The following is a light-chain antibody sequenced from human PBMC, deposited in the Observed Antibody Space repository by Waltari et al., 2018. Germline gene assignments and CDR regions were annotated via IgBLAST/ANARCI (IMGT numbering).Light chain of an antibody. CDR2: WAS. CDR3: LQYYDPPWT. V-gene: IGKV4-1*01. J-gene: IGKJ1*01. Sequence: DIVMTQSPDSLAVSLGERATINCKSSQSLLYSTNHKTYLAWYQQKPGQPPKLLISWASTREYCVPDLLSGGGSGTDFTLTISSLQAEDVAVYYCLQYYDPPWTFGQGTKVDIK. CDR1: QSLLYSTNHKTY.